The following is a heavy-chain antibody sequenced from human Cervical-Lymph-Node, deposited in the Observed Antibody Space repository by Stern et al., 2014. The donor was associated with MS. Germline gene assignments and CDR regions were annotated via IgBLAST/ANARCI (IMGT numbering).Heavy chain of an antibody. Sequence: VQLVESGLGLVKPSQTLSLTCTVSGGSISSTSFYWSWIRQSAGKGLEWIGRIYPSGNANCHPSLKSRVAMSVDTSKNQFSLRLSSVTAADTAVYYCARDYCGGDCYYNWFDPWGQGTLVTVSS. CDR2: IYPSGNA. J-gene: IGHJ5*02. V-gene: IGHV4-61*02. CDR3: ARDYCGGDCYYNWFDP. CDR1: GGSISSTSFY. D-gene: IGHD2-21*02.